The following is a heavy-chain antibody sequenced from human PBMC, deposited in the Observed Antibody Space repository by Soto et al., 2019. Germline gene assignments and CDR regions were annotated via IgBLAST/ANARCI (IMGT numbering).Heavy chain of an antibody. D-gene: IGHD1-1*01. CDR3: AKEDELERLI. CDR1: GFTFRGYW. Sequence: EVQLVESGGGLVQPGGSLRLSCAASGFTFRGYWMHWVRQAPGKGLVWVSRIKNDGSETDYADSVKGRFTISRDNAKNTLYLHMNSLRAEDTAVYFCAKEDELERLIWGQGTLVTVSS. J-gene: IGHJ4*02. V-gene: IGHV3-74*01. CDR2: IKNDGSET.